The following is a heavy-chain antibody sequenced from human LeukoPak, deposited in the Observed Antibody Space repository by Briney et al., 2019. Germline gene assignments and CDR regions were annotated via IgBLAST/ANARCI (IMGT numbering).Heavy chain of an antibody. J-gene: IGHJ4*02. CDR2: ITSSCSSV. D-gene: IGHD6-13*01. CDR1: GYAFSSYN. CDR3: ARGAAAATFDY. Sequence: GGSLRLSCAASGYAFSSYNMNWVRQAPGKGLEWVSSITSSCSSVYYADSVKGRFTISRDNAKNSLYLQMNSLRAEDTAVYYCARGAAAATFDYWGQGTLVTVSS. V-gene: IGHV3-21*01.